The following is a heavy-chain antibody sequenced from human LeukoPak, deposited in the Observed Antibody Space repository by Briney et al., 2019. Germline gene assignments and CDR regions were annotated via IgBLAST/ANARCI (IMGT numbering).Heavy chain of an antibody. CDR2: ISAYNGNT. J-gene: IGHJ4*02. CDR1: GYTFTSYG. CDR3: ARGGCSGGSCYSPVDY. Sequence: ASVKVSCKASGYTFTSYGISWVRQAPGQGLEWMGWISAYNGNTNYAQKLQGRVTMTTDTSTSTAYMELRSLRSDDTAVYYCARGGCSGGSCYSPVDYWGQGTLVTVSS. D-gene: IGHD2-15*01. V-gene: IGHV1-18*01.